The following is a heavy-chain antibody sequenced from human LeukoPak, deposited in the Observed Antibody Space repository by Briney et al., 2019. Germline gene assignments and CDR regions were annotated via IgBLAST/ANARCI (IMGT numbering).Heavy chain of an antibody. CDR1: GFTFSSYS. V-gene: IGHV3-23*01. CDR2: VSTSGATT. J-gene: IGHJ4*02. Sequence: GGSLRLSCAASGFTFSSYSMNWVRQAPGKGLEWVSTVSTSGATTYYADSVRGRFTISRDNFKNTVYLQMNSLRAEDTAVYYCAKDAGEGSGWYYLDYWGRGTLVTVSS. CDR3: AKDAGEGSGWYYLDY. D-gene: IGHD6-13*01.